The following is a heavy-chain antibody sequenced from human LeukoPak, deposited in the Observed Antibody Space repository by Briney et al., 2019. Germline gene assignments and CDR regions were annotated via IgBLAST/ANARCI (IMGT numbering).Heavy chain of an antibody. CDR2: IKQDGSEK. CDR1: GFTFSSYW. V-gene: IGHV3-7*01. Sequence: GGSLRLSCAASGFTFSSYWMSWVRQAPGKGLEWVANIKQDGSEKYYVDSVKGRFTISRDNAKNSLYLQMNSLRAEDTAVYYCARDSRGTISRGGGYWGQGTLVTVSS. J-gene: IGHJ4*02. CDR3: ARDSRGTISRGGGY. D-gene: IGHD3-9*01.